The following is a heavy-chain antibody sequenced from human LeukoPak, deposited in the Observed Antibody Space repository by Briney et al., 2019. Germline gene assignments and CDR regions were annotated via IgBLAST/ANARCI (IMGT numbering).Heavy chain of an antibody. Sequence: PSETLSLTCTVSGGSMTAGDYYWGWVRQPPGTGLQWIATSYQGASLKSRVTISLDTSKNQFSLRLTSVTAADTAVYYCARVCCYFDSGSKPNWFDPWGQGTLVTVPS. CDR1: GGSMTAGDYY. V-gene: IGHV4-39*07. D-gene: IGHD3-10*01. CDR3: ARVCCYFDSGSKPNWFDP. CDR2: S. J-gene: IGHJ5*02.